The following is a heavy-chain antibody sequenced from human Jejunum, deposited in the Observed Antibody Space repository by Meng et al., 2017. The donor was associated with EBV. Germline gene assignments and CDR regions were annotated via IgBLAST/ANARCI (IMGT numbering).Heavy chain of an antibody. D-gene: IGHD2-8*01. Sequence: EVQELGSGAGLGSPGASLRLFCVASGFTFSDYAMSWVRQAPRKGLEWVSTISNSGGNTHYADSVKGRFTISRDNSKNTLYLQMNSLRAEDTAVYYCTKDVGVVLFDYWGQGTLVTVSS. J-gene: IGHJ4*02. CDR2: ISNSGGNT. V-gene: IGHV3-23*01. CDR3: TKDVGVVLFDY. CDR1: GFTFSDYA.